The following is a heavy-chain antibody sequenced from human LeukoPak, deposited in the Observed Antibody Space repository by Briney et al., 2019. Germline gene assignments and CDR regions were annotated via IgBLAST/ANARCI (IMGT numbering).Heavy chain of an antibody. Sequence: GGSLRLSCAASGFTVSSNYMSWVRQAPGKGLEWVSVIYSGGSTYYADSVKGRFTISRDNSKNTLYLQMNSLRAEDTAVYYCARAPGKSFGFDAFDIWGQGTMVTVSS. J-gene: IGHJ3*02. D-gene: IGHD3-10*01. CDR1: GFTVSSNY. CDR2: IYSGGST. V-gene: IGHV3-53*01. CDR3: ARAPGKSFGFDAFDI.